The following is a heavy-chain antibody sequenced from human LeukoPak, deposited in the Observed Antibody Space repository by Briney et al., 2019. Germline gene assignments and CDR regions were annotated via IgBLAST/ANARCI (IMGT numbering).Heavy chain of an antibody. CDR2: ISSSGSTI. CDR3: ARDPFGRETTVVNVGMDV. J-gene: IGHJ6*02. D-gene: IGHD4-23*01. Sequence: GGSLRLSCAASGFTFSSYEMNWVRQAPGKGLEWVSYISSSGSTIYYADSVKGRFTISRDSAKNSLYLQMNSLRAEDTAVYYCARDPFGRETTVVNVGMDVWGQGTTVTVSS. V-gene: IGHV3-48*03. CDR1: GFTFSSYE.